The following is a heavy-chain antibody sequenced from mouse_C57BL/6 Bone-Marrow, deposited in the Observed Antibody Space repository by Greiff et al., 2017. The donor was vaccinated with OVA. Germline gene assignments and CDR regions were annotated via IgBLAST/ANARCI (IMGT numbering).Heavy chain of an antibody. CDR2: SRNKANDYTT. J-gene: IGHJ2*01. D-gene: IGHD2-4*01. CDR3: ARGYDYGPFDY. V-gene: IGHV7-1*01. CDR1: GFTFSDFY. Sequence: EVMLVESGGGLVQSGRSLRLSCATSGFTFSDFYMEWVRQAPGKGLEWIAASRNKANDYTTEYSASVKGRFIVSRDTSQSILYLQMNALRAEDTAIYYCARGYDYGPFDYWGQGTTLTVSS.